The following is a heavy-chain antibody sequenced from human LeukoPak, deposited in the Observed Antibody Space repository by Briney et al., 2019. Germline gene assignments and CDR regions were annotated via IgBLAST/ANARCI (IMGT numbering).Heavy chain of an antibody. D-gene: IGHD1-26*01. CDR2: IEKDGSAA. J-gene: IGHJ2*01. Sequence: GGSLRLSCAASGFTFRNYWMTWVRQAPGKGLEWVAKIEKDGSAAYYVDSMKGRFTISRDNAENSLYLQMNSLRAEDTAVYSCARAGVTNLLGETYWYFDLWGRGTLVTVSS. CDR1: GFTFRNYW. V-gene: IGHV3-7*01. CDR3: ARAGVTNLLGETYWYFDL.